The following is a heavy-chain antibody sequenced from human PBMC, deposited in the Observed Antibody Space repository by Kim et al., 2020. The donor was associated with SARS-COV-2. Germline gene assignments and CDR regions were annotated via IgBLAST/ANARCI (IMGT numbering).Heavy chain of an antibody. Sequence: GGSLRLSCAASGFTFSSYEMNWVRQAPGKGLEWVSYISSSGSTIYYADSVKGRFTISRDNAKNSLYLQMNSLRAEDTAVYYCASFLTNLDWLFQTDTAFDCWGQGTLVTVSS. D-gene: IGHD3-9*01. CDR3: ASFLTNLDWLFQTDTAFDC. V-gene: IGHV3-48*03. CDR2: ISSSGSTI. J-gene: IGHJ4*02. CDR1: GFTFSSYE.